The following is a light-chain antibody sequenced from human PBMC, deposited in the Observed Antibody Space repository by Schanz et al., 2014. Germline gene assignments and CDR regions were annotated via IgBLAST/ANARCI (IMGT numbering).Light chain of an antibody. J-gene: IGLJ2*01. CDR3: WSYASNNPRVV. V-gene: IGLV2-11*01. CDR2: DVS. CDR1: SSDVGGYNY. Sequence: QSALTQPRSVSGSPGQSVTISCTGTSSDVGGYNYVSWYQQHPGKAPKLMIYDVSKRPSGVPDRFSGSKSGNTASLTISGLQAEDEADYYCWSYASNNPRVVFGGGTKVTVL.